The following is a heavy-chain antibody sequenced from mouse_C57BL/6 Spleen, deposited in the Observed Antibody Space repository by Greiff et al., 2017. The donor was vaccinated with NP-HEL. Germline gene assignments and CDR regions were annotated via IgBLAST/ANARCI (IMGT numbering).Heavy chain of an antibody. CDR2: IYPGDGDT. CDR3: ARLDYGNFFYYAMDY. J-gene: IGHJ4*01. V-gene: IGHV1-82*01. Sequence: VKLQESGPELVKPGASVKISCKASGYAFSSSWMNWVKQRPGKGLEWIGRIYPGDGDTNYNGKFKGKATLTADKSSSTAYMQLSSLTSEDSAVYFCARLDYGNFFYYAMDYWGQGTSVTVSS. CDR1: GYAFSSSW. D-gene: IGHD2-1*01.